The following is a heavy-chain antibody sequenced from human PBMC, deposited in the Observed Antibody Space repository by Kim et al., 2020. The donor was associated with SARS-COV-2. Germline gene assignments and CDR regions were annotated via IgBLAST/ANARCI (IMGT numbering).Heavy chain of an antibody. D-gene: IGHD2-2*01. J-gene: IGHJ6*02. CDR3: ARDCSSTSCSGGGMDV. CDR1: GGSISSGGYY. V-gene: IGHV4-31*03. CDR2: IYYSGST. Sequence: SETLSLTCTVSGGSISSGGYYWSWIRQHPGKGLEWIGYIYYSGSTYYNPSLKSRVTISVDTSKNQFSLKLSSVTAADTAVYYCARDCSSTSCSGGGMDVWGQGTTVTVSS.